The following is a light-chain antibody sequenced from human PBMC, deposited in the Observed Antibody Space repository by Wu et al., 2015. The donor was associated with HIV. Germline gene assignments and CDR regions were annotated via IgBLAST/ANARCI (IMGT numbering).Light chain of an antibody. CDR1: QSVNIN. Sequence: LMTQSPVTLSVSPGERATLSCRASQSVNINLAWYQQKPGQAPRLLIYGASTRGRWYPQPGLVPVGLGTEFTLTISSLQSEDFAVYYCQQYDIWPPYTFGQGTKLEIK. J-gene: IGKJ2*01. CDR3: QQYDIWPPYT. V-gene: IGKV3-15*01. CDR2: GAS.